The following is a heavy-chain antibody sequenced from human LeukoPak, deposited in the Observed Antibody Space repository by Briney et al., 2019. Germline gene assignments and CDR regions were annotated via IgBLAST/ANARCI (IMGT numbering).Heavy chain of an antibody. CDR3: ARDLTYYYDSSGADY. V-gene: IGHV3-48*03. CDR2: ISSSGSTI. Sequence: SGGSLRLSCAAPGFTFSSYEMNWVRQAPGKGLEWVSYISSSGSTIYYADSVKGRFTISRDNAKNSLYLQMNSLRAEDTAVYYCARDLTYYYDSSGADYWGQGTLVTVSS. D-gene: IGHD3-22*01. CDR1: GFTFSSYE. J-gene: IGHJ4*02.